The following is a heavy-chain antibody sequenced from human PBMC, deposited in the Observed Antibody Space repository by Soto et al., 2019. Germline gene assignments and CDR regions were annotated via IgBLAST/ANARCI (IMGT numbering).Heavy chain of an antibody. CDR1: GYTLTALS. D-gene: IGHD6-19*01. J-gene: IGHJ3*02. CDR3: ATAIAVAVGNVDACDI. CDR2: FDPEGGET. V-gene: IGHV1-24*01. Sequence: AAVMFSCRVVGYTLTALSMHWVRQAPGKGLEWMGGFDPEGGETIYAQKFQGRVTMTEDTSTDTAYMELGSLRSEDTAVYYCATAIAVAVGNVDACDIWGQGTMVTVSS.